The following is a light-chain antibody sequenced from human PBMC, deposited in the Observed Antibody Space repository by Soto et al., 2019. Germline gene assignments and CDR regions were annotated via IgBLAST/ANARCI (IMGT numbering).Light chain of an antibody. CDR3: CSYAGSFTWV. CDR1: SSDLGGYNY. CDR2: DVT. J-gene: IGLJ3*02. V-gene: IGLV2-11*01. Sequence: QSALTQPRSVSGSPGQSVTISCSGTSSDLGGYNYVSWYQHHPGKAPKLMIYDVTLRPSGVPDRFSGSKSGNTASLTISGLQAEDEAGYYCCSYAGSFTWVFGGGTKLTVL.